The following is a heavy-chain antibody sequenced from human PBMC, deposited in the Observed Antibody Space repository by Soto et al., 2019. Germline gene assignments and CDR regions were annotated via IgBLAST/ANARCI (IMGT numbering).Heavy chain of an antibody. J-gene: IGHJ6*02. D-gene: IGHD6-6*01. CDR3: ARTRSFTLGFYYDGMDV. CDR2: IYPGDSDT. CDR1: GYSFASYW. V-gene: IGHV5-51*01. Sequence: GESLKISCXGSGYSFASYWIGWVRQMPGKALEWMGIIYPGDSDTRYSPSFQGQVTISADKSLRTAYLQWTSLKASDTALYYCARTRSFTLGFYYDGMDVWGQGTTVTVSS.